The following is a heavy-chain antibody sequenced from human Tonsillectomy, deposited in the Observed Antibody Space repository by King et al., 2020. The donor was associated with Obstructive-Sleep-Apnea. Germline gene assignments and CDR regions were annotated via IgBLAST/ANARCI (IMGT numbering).Heavy chain of an antibody. CDR3: ARGRAYSRY. D-gene: IGHD5-12*01. J-gene: IGHJ4*02. Sequence: QVQLVESGGGSVKPGGSLRLSCAASGFTFRDYYMTWFRQAPGKGLEWISYISSGGSTIYYTDSVKGRFTISRDNARNSLYLQMNSLRAEDTAVYYCARGRAYSRYWGQGSLVTVSS. CDR2: ISSGGSTI. V-gene: IGHV3-11*01. CDR1: GFTFRDYY.